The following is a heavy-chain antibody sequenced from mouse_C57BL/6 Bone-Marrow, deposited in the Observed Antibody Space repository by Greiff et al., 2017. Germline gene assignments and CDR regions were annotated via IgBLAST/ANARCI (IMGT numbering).Heavy chain of an antibody. V-gene: IGHV1-81*01. CDR2: IYPRSGNT. CDR1: GYTFTSYG. CDR3: ARTNIYCDYEGYAMDY. J-gene: IGHJ4*01. Sequence: QVQLQQSGAELARPGASVKLSCKASGYTFTSYGISWVKQRTGQGLEWIGEIYPRSGNTYYNEKLKGKGTLTADKSSSTAYMELRSLTSEDSAVYFCARTNIYCDYEGYAMDYWGQGTSVTVSS. D-gene: IGHD2-4*01.